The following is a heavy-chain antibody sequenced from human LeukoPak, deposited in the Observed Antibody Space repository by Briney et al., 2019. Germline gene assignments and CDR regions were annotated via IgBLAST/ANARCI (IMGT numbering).Heavy chain of an antibody. D-gene: IGHD3-22*01. CDR1: GFTFSSYA. V-gene: IGHV3-23*01. J-gene: IGHJ4*02. CDR2: ISGSGGST. Sequence: GGPLRLSCAASGFTFSSYAMSWVRQAPGKGLEWVSAISGSGGSTYYADSVKGRFTISRDNSKNTLYLQMNSLRAEDTAVYYCAWGYYDSRGYLHFDYWGQGTLVTVSS. CDR3: AWGYYDSRGYLHFDY.